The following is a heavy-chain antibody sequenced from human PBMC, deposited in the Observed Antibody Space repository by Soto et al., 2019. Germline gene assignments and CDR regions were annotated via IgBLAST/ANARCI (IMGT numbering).Heavy chain of an antibody. CDR2: IYYSGST. V-gene: IGHV4-59*12. J-gene: IGHJ6*02. D-gene: IGHD2-21*02. CDR3: ARVCGGDCHYGMDV. Sequence: PSQTLSLTCTVSGGSIDSYCWTWIRQPPGKGLEWIGYIYYSGSTYYNPSLKSRVTISVDTSKNQFSLKLSSVTAADTAVYYCARVCGGDCHYGMDVWGQGTTVTVSS. CDR1: GGSIDSYC.